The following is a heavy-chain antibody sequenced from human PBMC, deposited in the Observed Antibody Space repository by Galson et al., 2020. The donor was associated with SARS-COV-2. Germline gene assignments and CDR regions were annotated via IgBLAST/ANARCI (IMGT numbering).Heavy chain of an antibody. D-gene: IGHD6-19*01. J-gene: IGHJ4*02. V-gene: IGHV1-18*01. CDR1: GYTFTSYG. Sequence: ASVKVSCKASGYTFTSYGIGWVRQAPGQGLEWMGWISAYNGNTIYAQKLQDRVTLTTDTSTNTAYMDLRSLTSDDTAVYYCARDEAVAGAFDYWGQGTLVTVSS. CDR3: ARDEAVAGAFDY. CDR2: ISAYNGNT.